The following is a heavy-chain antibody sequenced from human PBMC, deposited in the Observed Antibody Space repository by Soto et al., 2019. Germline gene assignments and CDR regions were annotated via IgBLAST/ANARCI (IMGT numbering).Heavy chain of an antibody. CDR3: AKDRGFSYGYGFDY. Sequence: EVQLLESGGGLVQPGGSLRLSCTASGFTFGSFGMSWVRQAPGKGLGWVSAISATAGSTYYANSVKGRFTFSRDNSKNTLYLQMNSLRADDTAVYYCAKDRGFSYGYGFDYWGQGTLVTVSS. V-gene: IGHV3-23*01. CDR1: GFTFGSFG. CDR2: ISATAGST. D-gene: IGHD5-18*01. J-gene: IGHJ4*02.